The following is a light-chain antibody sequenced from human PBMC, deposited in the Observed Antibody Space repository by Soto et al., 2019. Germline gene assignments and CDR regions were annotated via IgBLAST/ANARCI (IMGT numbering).Light chain of an antibody. V-gene: IGLV2-14*01. CDR1: SSDVGGYNY. CDR2: EVS. Sequence: QSVLTQPASVSGSPGQSITISCTGTSSDVGGYNYVSWYQQHPGKAPKVMIYEVSNRPSGVSNRFSASKSGKMASLTISGLQAEDEADYYCSSYTSSSTWVFGGGTKLTVL. J-gene: IGLJ3*02. CDR3: SSYTSSSTWV.